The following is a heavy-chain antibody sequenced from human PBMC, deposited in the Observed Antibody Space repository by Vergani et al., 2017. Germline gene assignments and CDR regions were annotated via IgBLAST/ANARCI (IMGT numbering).Heavy chain of an antibody. CDR1: GFTFSDYY. J-gene: IGHJ6*03. CDR3: AREGRRVTYCGGDCYWDYYYYYMDV. V-gene: IGHV3-11*01. Sequence: QVQLVESGGGVVQRGGSLRLSCATSGFTFSDYYMSWIRQAPGKGLEWVSYISSSGSTIYYADSVKGRFTISRDNAKNSLYLQMNSLRAEDTAVYYCAREGRRVTYCGGDCYWDYYYYYMDVWGKGTTVTVSS. D-gene: IGHD2-21*01. CDR2: ISSSGSTI.